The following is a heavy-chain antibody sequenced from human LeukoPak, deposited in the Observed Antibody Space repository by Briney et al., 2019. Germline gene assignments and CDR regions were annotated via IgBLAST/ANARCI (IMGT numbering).Heavy chain of an antibody. CDR2: ISSSGSTM. Sequence: PGGSLRLSCAASGFTFSTYSMNWVRQAPGKGLEWVTYISSSGSTMYYVDSVKGRFTISRDNAKNSLYLQMNSLRDEDTAVYFCAREWDSWGQGTLVTVSS. J-gene: IGHJ4*02. CDR3: AREWDS. CDR1: GFTFSTYS. V-gene: IGHV3-48*02.